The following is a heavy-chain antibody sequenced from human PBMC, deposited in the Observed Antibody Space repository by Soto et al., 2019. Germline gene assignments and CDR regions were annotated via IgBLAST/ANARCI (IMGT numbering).Heavy chain of an antibody. CDR3: ARWDSSGWHYYYYYGMDV. CDR1: GYTFTSYG. Sequence: ASVKVSCKASGYTFTSYGISWVRQAPGQGPEWMGWISAYNGNTNYAQKLQGRVTMTTDTSTSTAYMELRSLRSDDTAVYYCARWDSSGWHYYYYYGMDVWGQGTTVTV. CDR2: ISAYNGNT. D-gene: IGHD6-19*01. V-gene: IGHV1-18*01. J-gene: IGHJ6*02.